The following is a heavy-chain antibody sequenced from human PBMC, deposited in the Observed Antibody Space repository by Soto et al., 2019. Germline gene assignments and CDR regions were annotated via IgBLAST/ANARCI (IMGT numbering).Heavy chain of an antibody. CDR1: GHTFPSPV. J-gene: IGHJ6*02. CDR2: MNPNSGNT. Sequence: GAAVKVSCKASGHTFPSPVINWVRQATGQGLEWMGWMNPNSGNTAYAQKFRGRVTMTRNTSTTTAYMELSRLTSEDTAVYFCANSSTWGGAMDVWGQGTTVSVSS. D-gene: IGHD2-2*01. V-gene: IGHV1-8*01. CDR3: ANSSTWGGAMDV.